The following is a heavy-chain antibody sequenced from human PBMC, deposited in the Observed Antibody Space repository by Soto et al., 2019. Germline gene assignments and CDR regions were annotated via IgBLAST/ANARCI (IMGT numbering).Heavy chain of an antibody. CDR2: ISAYNGNT. CDR1: GYTFTSYG. V-gene: IGHV1-18*04. Sequence: SVKVSCEASGYTFTSYGISWVRQAPVQGLEWMGWISAYNGNTNYSQKLQGRVTMTTDTSTSTAYMELRSLRSDDTAVYYCARDRGTYSGSHYYYGMDVWGQGTTVTVSS. D-gene: IGHD1-26*01. J-gene: IGHJ6*02. CDR3: ARDRGTYSGSHYYYGMDV.